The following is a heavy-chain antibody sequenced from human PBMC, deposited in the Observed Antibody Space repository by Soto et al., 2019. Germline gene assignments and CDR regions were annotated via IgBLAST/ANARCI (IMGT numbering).Heavy chain of an antibody. CDR1: GGSISSGDYY. J-gene: IGHJ6*04. Sequence: PSETLSLTCTVSGGSISSGDYYWSWIRQPPGKGLEWIGYIYYSGSTYYNPSLKSRVTISVDTSKNQFSLKLSSVTAADTAVYYCAREMRKEPYYYYGMDVWGKGTTVTVSS. CDR3: AREMRKEPYYYYGMDV. D-gene: IGHD1-1*01. CDR2: IYYSGST. V-gene: IGHV4-30-4*01.